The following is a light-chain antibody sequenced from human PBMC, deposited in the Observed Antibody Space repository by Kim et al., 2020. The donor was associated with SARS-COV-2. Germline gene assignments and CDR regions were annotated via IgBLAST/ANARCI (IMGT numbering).Light chain of an antibody. CDR2: GAS. Sequence: EIVLTQSPGTLSLSPGERATLSCRASQSVNSNLVWYQQKPGQALRLLMYGASTRATGIPARFSGSGSGTEFTLTISSLQSEDFAVYYCQQYNNWPRTFGQGTKVDIK. CDR1: QSVNSN. V-gene: IGKV3-15*01. J-gene: IGKJ1*01. CDR3: QQYNNWPRT.